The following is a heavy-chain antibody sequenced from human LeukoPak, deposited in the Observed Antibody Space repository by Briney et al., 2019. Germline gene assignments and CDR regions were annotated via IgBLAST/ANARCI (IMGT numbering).Heavy chain of an antibody. D-gene: IGHD3-10*01. CDR1: GGSLSGYY. V-gene: IGHV4-34*01. CDR2: INHSGST. Sequence: SETLSLTCAVYGGSLSGYYWSWIRQPPGKGLEWIGEINHSGSTNYNPSLKSRVTISVDTSKTQFSLKLSSVTAADTAVYYCARSTYYYGSGSYFFDYWGQGTLVTVSS. J-gene: IGHJ4*02. CDR3: ARSTYYYGSGSYFFDY.